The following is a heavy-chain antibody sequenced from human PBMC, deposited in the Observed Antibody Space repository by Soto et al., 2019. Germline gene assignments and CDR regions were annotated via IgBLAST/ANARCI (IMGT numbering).Heavy chain of an antibody. D-gene: IGHD2-15*01. J-gene: IGHJ4*02. V-gene: IGHV1-18*01. CDR1: GYTFTSYG. CDR3: ARDGYGSGCSCYPVLGGDY. CDR2: ISAYNGNT. Sequence: QVQLVQSGAEVKKPGASVKVSCKASGYTFTSYGISWVRQAPGQGLEWMGWISAYNGNTNYAQKLQGKLTMTTDTSTSTAYMELRSLRSDDTAVYYCARDGYGSGCSCYPVLGGDYWGQGTLVTVSS.